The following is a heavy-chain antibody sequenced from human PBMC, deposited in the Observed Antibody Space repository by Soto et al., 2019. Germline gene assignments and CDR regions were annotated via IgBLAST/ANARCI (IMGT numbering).Heavy chain of an antibody. CDR1: GYTFTSYG. J-gene: IGHJ5*02. V-gene: IGHV1-18*01. CDR3: ARGLLGYDILTGYYHPDQWWLDP. D-gene: IGHD3-9*01. Sequence: GSSVKVSCKASGYTFTSYGISWVRQAPGQGLEWMGWISAYNGNTNYAQKLQGRVTMTTDTSTSTAYMELRSLRSDDTAVYYCARGLLGYDILTGYYHPDQWWLDPCGQGTLVTVSS. CDR2: ISAYNGNT.